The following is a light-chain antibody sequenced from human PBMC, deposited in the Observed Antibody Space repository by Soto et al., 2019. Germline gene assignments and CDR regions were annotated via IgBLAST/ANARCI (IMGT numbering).Light chain of an antibody. J-gene: IGLJ1*01. CDR1: SSDVGGYNY. CDR2: DVS. V-gene: IGLV2-14*01. Sequence: STPNQPASGYECRSRWSTFPCTRNSSDVGGYNYVSWYQQHPGKAPKLMIYDVSNRPSGVSNRFSGSKSGNTASLTISGLQAEDEADYYCSSYTSSSTLGVFGTGTKVTVL. CDR3: SSYTSSSTLGV.